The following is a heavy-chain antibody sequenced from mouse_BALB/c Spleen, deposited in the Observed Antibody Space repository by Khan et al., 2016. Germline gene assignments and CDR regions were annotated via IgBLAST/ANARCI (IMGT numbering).Heavy chain of an antibody. CDR3: ARATMITFLDY. CDR1: GYTFTSYV. D-gene: IGHD2-4*01. V-gene: IGHV1S136*01. Sequence: VQLQQPGPELVKPGASVKMSCKASGYTFTSYVMHWVKQKPGQGLEWIGYINPYNDGTKYNEKFKGKATLTSDKSSSTAYMELSSLTSRDSAVYYCARATMITFLDYWRQGTTLTVSS. CDR2: INPYNDGT. J-gene: IGHJ2*01.